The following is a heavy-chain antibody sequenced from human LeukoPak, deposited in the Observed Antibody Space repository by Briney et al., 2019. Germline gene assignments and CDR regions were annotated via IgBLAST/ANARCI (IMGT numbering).Heavy chain of an antibody. CDR2: ISSSSSYI. J-gene: IGHJ4*02. V-gene: IGHV3-21*01. CDR3: AKDLINWNYVSGPFDY. Sequence: GGSLRLSCAASGFTFSGYSMKWVRQAPGKGLEWVSCISSSSSYIYYADSVKGRFTISRDNSKNTLYLQMNSLRAEDTAVYYCAKDLINWNYVSGPFDYWGQGTLVTVSS. CDR1: GFTFSGYS. D-gene: IGHD1-7*01.